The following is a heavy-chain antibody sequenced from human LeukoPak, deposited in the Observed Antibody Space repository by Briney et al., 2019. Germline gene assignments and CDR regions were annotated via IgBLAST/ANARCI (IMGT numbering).Heavy chain of an antibody. CDR2: INHSGST. CDR3: ATVSRAAAGPFGY. V-gene: IGHV4-34*01. Sequence: PSETLSLTCAVYGGSFSGYYWSWIRQPPGKGLEWIGEINHSGSTNYNPSLKSRVTISVDTSKNQFSLKLSSVTAADTAVYYCATVSRAAAGPFGYWGQGTLVTVSS. CDR1: GGSFSGYY. J-gene: IGHJ4*02. D-gene: IGHD6-13*01.